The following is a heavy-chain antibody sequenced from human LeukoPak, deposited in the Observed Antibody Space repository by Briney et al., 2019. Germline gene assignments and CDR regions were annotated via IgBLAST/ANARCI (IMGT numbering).Heavy chain of an antibody. CDR2: FSSSSSYT. D-gene: IGHD2-8*02. CDR3: ARDRAVVWGFDY. V-gene: IGHV3-21*01. Sequence: GGSLRLSCAASGFTFSNYNMNWVRQAPGKGLEWVSSFSSSSSYTYYADSVKGRFTISRDNAKNSLYLQMNSLRAEDTAVYYCARDRAVVWGFDYWGQGTLVTVSS. CDR1: GFTFSNYN. J-gene: IGHJ4*02.